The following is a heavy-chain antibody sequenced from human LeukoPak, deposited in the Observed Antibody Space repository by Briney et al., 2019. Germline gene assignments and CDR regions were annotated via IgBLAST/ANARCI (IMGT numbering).Heavy chain of an antibody. CDR3: ARGNSNDHLAWFGP. CDR2: IYYTGNT. V-gene: IGHV4-59*01. J-gene: IGHJ5*02. CDR1: GASISDNY. D-gene: IGHD2/OR15-2a*01. Sequence: SETLSLTCTVSGASISDNYWSWIRQPPGKGLEWIGYIYYTGNTNYNPSLKGRVAISVDTSKNQLSLKLSSVTAADTAVYYCARGNSNDHLAWFGPWGQGTLVSVSS.